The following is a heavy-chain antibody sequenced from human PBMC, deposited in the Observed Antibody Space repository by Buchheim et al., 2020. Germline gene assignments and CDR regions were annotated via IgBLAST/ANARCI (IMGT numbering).Heavy chain of an antibody. J-gene: IGHJ4*02. Sequence: EVQLVESGGGLVQPGRSLRLSCVASGFTFPDYAMHWVRQAPGKAPEWVSRVSSGGPSIDYANSVKGRFTISRDNSQSSLFLQMDSLRPEDTAVYYCAKGTATDNGGWGDFFDYWGQG. CDR3: AKGTATDNGGWGDFFDY. CDR2: VSSGGPSI. CDR1: GFTFPDYA. V-gene: IGHV3-9*01. D-gene: IGHD3-16*01.